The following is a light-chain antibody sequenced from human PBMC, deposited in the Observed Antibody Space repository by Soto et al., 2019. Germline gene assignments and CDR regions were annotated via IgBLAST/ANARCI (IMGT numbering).Light chain of an antibody. CDR2: TND. CDR3: AAWDDSLRGWV. J-gene: IGLJ3*02. CDR1: SSNIGSNY. V-gene: IGLV1-47*02. Sequence: QSVLTQPPSASGTPGQRVTISCSGSSSNIGSNYVYWYQQLPGTAPKLLIYTNDQRPSGVPDQFSGSKSGTSASLAISGLRSEDEADYYCAAWDDSLRGWVFGGGTKLTVL.